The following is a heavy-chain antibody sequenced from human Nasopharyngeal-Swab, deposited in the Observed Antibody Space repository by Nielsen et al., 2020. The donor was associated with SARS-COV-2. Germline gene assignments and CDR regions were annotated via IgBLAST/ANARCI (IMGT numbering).Heavy chain of an antibody. V-gene: IGHV4-39*07. Sequence: WIRQPPGKGLEWIGSIYYSGGTYCNPSLKSRVTISVDTSKNQFSLKLSSVTAADTAVYYCARDRGRGYSYGSFHYWGQGTLVTVSS. CDR3: ARDRGRGYSYGSFHY. J-gene: IGHJ4*02. CDR2: IYYSGGT. D-gene: IGHD5-18*01.